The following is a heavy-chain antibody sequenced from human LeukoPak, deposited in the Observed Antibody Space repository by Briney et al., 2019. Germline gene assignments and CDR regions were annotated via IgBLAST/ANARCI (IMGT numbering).Heavy chain of an antibody. V-gene: IGHV1-18*01. D-gene: IGHD3-10*01. CDR1: GYTFNTYG. CDR3: ARSGVASLVPFDY. Sequence: ASVKVSCKASGYTFNTYGFTWVRQAPGQGLEWMGWIGAYNGNTKHAEKFQGRVTMTTDTSTSTAYMQLRSLKSDDTAIYYCARSGVASLVPFDYWGQGTLVSVSS. CDR2: IGAYNGNT. J-gene: IGHJ4*02.